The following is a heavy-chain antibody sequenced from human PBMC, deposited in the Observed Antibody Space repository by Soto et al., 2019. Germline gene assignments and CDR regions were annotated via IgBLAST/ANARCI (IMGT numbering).Heavy chain of an antibody. CDR1: GFTFDDYA. Sequence: PGGSLRLSCAAPGFTFDDYAMHWVRQAPGKGLEWVSGISWNSGSIGYADSVKGRFTISRDNAKNSLYLQMNSLRAEDTALYYCAKDTSPRAGHAFDIWGQGTMVTVSS. D-gene: IGHD6-13*01. V-gene: IGHV3-9*01. CDR3: AKDTSPRAGHAFDI. J-gene: IGHJ3*02. CDR2: ISWNSGSI.